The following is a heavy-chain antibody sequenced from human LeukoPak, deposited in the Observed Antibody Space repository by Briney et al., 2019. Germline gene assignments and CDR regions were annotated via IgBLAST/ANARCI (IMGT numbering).Heavy chain of an antibody. J-gene: IGHJ6*03. CDR2: ISGSSSTI. V-gene: IGHV3-48*01. Sequence: GGSLRLSCVTSAFTFARHWMSWVRQAPGKGLEWVSYISGSSSTIYYADSVKGRFTISRDNAKNSLYLQMNSLRAEDTAVYYCARGWWASHYMDVWGKGTTVTVSS. CDR1: AFTFARHW. CDR3: ARGWWASHYMDV. D-gene: IGHD2-15*01.